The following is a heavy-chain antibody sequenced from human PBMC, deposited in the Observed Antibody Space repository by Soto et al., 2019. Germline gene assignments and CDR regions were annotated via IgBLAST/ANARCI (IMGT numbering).Heavy chain of an antibody. CDR3: ARVVGITMIVVVIPTNNWFDP. D-gene: IGHD3-22*01. CDR1: GYTFTSYG. J-gene: IGHJ5*02. V-gene: IGHV1-18*01. Sequence: ASVKVSCKASGYTFTSYGISWVRQAPGQGLEWMGWISAYNGNTNYAQKLQGRVTMTTETSTSTAYRELRSLRSDDTAVYYCARVVGITMIVVVIPTNNWFDPWGQGTLVTVSS. CDR2: ISAYNGNT.